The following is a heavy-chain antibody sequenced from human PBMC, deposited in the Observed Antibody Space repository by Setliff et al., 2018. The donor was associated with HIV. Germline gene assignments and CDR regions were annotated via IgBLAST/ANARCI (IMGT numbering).Heavy chain of an antibody. V-gene: IGHV5-10-1*01. CDR3: TSGFCNTPSCYIGVLDH. J-gene: IGHJ4*02. Sequence: PGESLTISCKGSGYNFLNYWISWVRQVPGKGLEWMGRIDPVDSQTTYTPSFQGHVASSVDKSISTAYLQWRSLKASDTAMYYCTSGFCNTPSCYIGVLDHWGLGTLVTVSS. CDR2: IDPVDSQT. D-gene: IGHD2-2*02. CDR1: GYNFLNYW.